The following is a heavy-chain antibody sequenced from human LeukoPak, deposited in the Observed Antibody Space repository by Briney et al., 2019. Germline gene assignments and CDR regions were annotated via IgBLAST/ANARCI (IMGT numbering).Heavy chain of an antibody. J-gene: IGHJ4*02. CDR3: ARGVRSGFYFY. CDR1: GGSISSYY. Sequence: PSETLSLTCTVSGGSISSYYWSWIRQPPGKGLEWIGYIYYSGSTNYNPSLKSRVTISVDTSKNQFSLKLSSVTAADTAVYYCARGVRSGFYFYWGQGTLVTVSS. CDR2: IYYSGST. V-gene: IGHV4-59*12. D-gene: IGHD3-22*01.